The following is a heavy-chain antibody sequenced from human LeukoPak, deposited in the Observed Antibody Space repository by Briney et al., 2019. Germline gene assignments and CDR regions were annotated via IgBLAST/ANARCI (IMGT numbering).Heavy chain of an antibody. CDR3: ARRLLWFGEAGWFDP. V-gene: IGHV4-61*02. D-gene: IGHD3-10*01. CDR2: IYSSGST. J-gene: IGHJ5*02. Sequence: PSQTLSLTCAVSGDSISSATHYWSWIRQPAGKGLEWIGRIYSSGSTNYNPSLKSRVSISVDTSKNQFSLKLSSVTAADTAVYYCARRLLWFGEAGWFDPWGQGTLVTVSS. CDR1: GDSISSATHY.